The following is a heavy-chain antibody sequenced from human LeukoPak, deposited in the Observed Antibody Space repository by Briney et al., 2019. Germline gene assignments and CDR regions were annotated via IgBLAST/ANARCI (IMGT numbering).Heavy chain of an antibody. CDR2: IYHSGST. J-gene: IGHJ4*02. D-gene: IGHD3-16*02. CDR3: ARLIGLGEVSPYFDF. V-gene: IGHV4-4*02. Sequence: SETLSLTCAVSGGSISSSNWWSWVRQPPGKGLEWIGEIYHSGSTNYNPSLKSRVTISVDKSKNQFSLKLSSVTAADTAVYYCARLIGLGEVSPYFDFWGQGRLVTVSS. CDR1: GGSISSSNW.